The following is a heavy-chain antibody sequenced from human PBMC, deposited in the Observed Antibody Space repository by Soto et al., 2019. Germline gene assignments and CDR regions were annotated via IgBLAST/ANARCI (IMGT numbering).Heavy chain of an antibody. CDR1: GDSINSGAYS. V-gene: IGHV4-30-2*01. CDR3: ARANVWGTYRDDAFDI. J-gene: IGHJ3*02. D-gene: IGHD3-16*02. Sequence: HLQLQESGPGLVKPSQTLSLTCAVSGDSINSGAYSWSWIRQPPGKGLEWIGYIYHSGRSYYNPSLRSRVTISLDRSKNQFSLRLTSVTAADTAVYYCARANVWGTYRDDAFDIWGQGTMVTVSS. CDR2: IYHSGRS.